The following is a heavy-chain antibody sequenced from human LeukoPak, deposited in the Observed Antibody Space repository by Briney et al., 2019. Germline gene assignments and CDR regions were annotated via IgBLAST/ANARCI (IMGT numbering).Heavy chain of an antibody. J-gene: IGHJ2*01. V-gene: IGHV3-74*01. CDR2: ILRDETHT. CDR3: TRDPGSHSRACDVLV. D-gene: IGHD6-13*01. CDR1: GFRFSEYY. Sequence: GGSLRLSCAASGFRFSEYYMRWIRQAPEKGLVWVSRILRDETHTNYADSVRGRFTISRDNANNMLYLQMNSLRGEDTAVYFCTRDPGSHSRACDVLVCGRGTLVTVSS.